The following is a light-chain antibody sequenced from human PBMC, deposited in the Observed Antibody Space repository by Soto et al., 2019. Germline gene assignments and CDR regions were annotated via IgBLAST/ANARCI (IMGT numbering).Light chain of an antibody. Sequence: QSALTQPASVSGSPGQSITISCTGTSSDVGSYNLVSWYQQHPGKAPKLMIYEGSKRPSGVSNRFSGYKSGNTASLTISGLQAEEVADYYCCSYAGSSTHVVFGGGTKLPVL. CDR2: EGS. V-gene: IGLV2-23*01. CDR1: SSDVGSYNL. J-gene: IGLJ2*01. CDR3: CSYAGSSTHVV.